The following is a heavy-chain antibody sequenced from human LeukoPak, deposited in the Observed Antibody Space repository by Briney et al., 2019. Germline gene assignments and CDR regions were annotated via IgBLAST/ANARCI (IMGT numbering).Heavy chain of an antibody. V-gene: IGHV4-39*02. CDR3: AREDSSSWGPFDY. J-gene: IGHJ4*02. CDR2: MDHRVAT. D-gene: IGHD6-6*01. CDR1: GDSISTSSYY. Sequence: SETLPLTCTVSGDSISTSSYYWGWIRQPPGKGLEWIGSMDHRVATYYNPSLKSRITTSVDTSKNHFSLKLSSVTAADTGVYFCAREDSSSWGPFDYWGQGTLVTVSS.